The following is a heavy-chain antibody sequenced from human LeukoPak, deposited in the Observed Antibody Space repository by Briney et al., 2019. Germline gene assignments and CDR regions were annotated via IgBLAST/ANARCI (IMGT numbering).Heavy chain of an antibody. CDR3: ARHLSGTTTAHYFDL. J-gene: IGHJ4*02. V-gene: IGHV4-39*01. CDR1: GASISSGRNY. Sequence: SETLSLTCTVSGASISSGRNYWGWVCQSTGKGLAWIASVYFSGSSQYNPSLVSRAFISVDSSKNQVSLRLDSVTAADSAVYHCARHLSGTTTAHYFDLWGQGTLVTVSS. CDR2: VYFSGSS. D-gene: IGHD4-17*01.